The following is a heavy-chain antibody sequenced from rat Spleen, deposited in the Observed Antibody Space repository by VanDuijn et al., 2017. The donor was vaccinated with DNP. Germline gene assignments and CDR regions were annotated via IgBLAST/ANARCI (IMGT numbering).Heavy chain of an antibody. CDR3: ARHSSYALDA. CDR2: VSYDGFST. V-gene: IGHV5-7*01. D-gene: IGHD1-2*01. Sequence: VHLVVSGGGLVQPGRSLKLSCAVSGLTFSDYYMAWVRQAPTKGLEWVASVSYDGFSTYYRDSVKDRFTISRDNAKSNHYLQMDSLRSEDTATYYCARHSSYALDAWGQGTSVTVSS. CDR1: GLTFSDYY. J-gene: IGHJ4*01.